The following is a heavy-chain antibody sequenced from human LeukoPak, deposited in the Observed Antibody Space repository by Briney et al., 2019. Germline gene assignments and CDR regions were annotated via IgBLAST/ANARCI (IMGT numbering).Heavy chain of an antibody. J-gene: IGHJ4*02. V-gene: IGHV3-30-3*01. D-gene: IGHD3-22*01. CDR2: ISYDGSNK. Sequence: PGRSLRLSCAASGFTFSSYAMPWVRQAPGKGLEWVAVISYDGSNKYYADSVKGRFTISRDNSKNTLYLQMNSLRAEDTAVYYCAREAVSAGFDYWGQGTLVTVSS. CDR3: AREAVSAGFDY. CDR1: GFTFSSYA.